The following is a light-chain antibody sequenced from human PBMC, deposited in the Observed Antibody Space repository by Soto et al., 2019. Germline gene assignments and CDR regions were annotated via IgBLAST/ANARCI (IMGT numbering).Light chain of an antibody. J-gene: IGKJ2*01. CDR1: QSISSW. Sequence: DIQMTQSPSTLSASVGDRVTITCRASQSISSWLAWYQQKPGKAPKLLIYKASSLESGVPSRFSGSGSGTDFTLTINSLQPDDFATYYCQQYNSYSWTFGQGTKLEIK. CDR2: KAS. V-gene: IGKV1-5*03. CDR3: QQYNSYSWT.